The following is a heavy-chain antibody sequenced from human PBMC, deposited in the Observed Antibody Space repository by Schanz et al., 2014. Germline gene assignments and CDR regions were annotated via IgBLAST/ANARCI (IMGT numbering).Heavy chain of an antibody. J-gene: IGHJ6*02. CDR1: GFIFSNYG. D-gene: IGHD3-9*01. Sequence: QVQLVESGGGVVQPGGSLRLSCAASGFIFSNYGMHWVRPAPGKGLEWVAVIWSDGSGKYYADSVKGRFTISRDSPKNTLYLQMNSLRAEDTALYYCARDSGPYYDKSMDVWGQGTTVDVSS. V-gene: IGHV3-33*01. CDR3: ARDSGPYYDKSMDV. CDR2: IWSDGSGK.